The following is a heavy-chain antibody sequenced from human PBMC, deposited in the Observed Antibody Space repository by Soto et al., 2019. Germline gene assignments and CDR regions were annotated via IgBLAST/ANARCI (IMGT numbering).Heavy chain of an antibody. CDR1: GGIFTNNA. CDR3: ATGGHNDGYNFYHGMHV. J-gene: IGHJ6*02. V-gene: IGHV1-69*06. CDR2: VIPLFDTA. Sequence: QVQVVQSGAEVKKPGSSVKVSCKVSGGIFTNNAISWVRQAPGQGLEWLGGVIPLFDTAYYAQIFRGRLRISADRATTPAYMELSGLTSADTAVYFCATGGHNDGYNFYHGMHVWGQGTTVTVS. D-gene: IGHD5-18*01.